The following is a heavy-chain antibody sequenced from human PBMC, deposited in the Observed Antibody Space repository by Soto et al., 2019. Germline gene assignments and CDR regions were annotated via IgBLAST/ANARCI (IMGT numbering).Heavy chain of an antibody. Sequence: QVQLVQSGAEVKKPESSVRFSCRASGGTFNNYAITWVRQAPGEGLEWRGGTIPMFGTTNYAGTFQGRVTITADESTNTAYMELSSLRSEDTAVYYCTRRGIRYHSIGFYLGIDGMDVWGQGTTVIVSS. CDR2: TIPMFGTT. V-gene: IGHV1-69*12. J-gene: IGHJ6*02. CDR1: GGTFNNYA. D-gene: IGHD3-22*01. CDR3: TRRGIRYHSIGFYLGIDGMDV.